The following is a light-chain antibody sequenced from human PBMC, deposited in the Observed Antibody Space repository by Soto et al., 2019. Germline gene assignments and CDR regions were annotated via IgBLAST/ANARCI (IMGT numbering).Light chain of an antibody. J-gene: IGLJ2*01. CDR1: NNDIGSYKF. Sequence: QSALTQPASVSGSPGQSITISCTGNNNDIGSYKFVSWYQQHPGKAPKLMIYEGTRRPSGVSNRFSGSKSGNTASLTISGLQAEDEADYYCCSYAGSSSVVFGGGTKLTVL. CDR2: EGT. CDR3: CSYAGSSSVV. V-gene: IGLV2-23*01.